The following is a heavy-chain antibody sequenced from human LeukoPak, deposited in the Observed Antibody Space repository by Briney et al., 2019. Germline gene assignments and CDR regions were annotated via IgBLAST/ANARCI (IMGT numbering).Heavy chain of an antibody. CDR1: GASISSYY. CDR3: ARVDPDSSSTLEVFDY. D-gene: IGHD6-6*01. V-gene: IGHV4-59*01. CDR2: IYYSGST. J-gene: IGHJ4*02. Sequence: SETLSLTCTVSGASISSYYWSWIRQPPGKGLEWIGYIYYSGSTNYNPSLKSRVTISVDTSKNQFSLKLSSVTAADTAVYYCARVDPDSSSTLEVFDYWGQGTLVTVSS.